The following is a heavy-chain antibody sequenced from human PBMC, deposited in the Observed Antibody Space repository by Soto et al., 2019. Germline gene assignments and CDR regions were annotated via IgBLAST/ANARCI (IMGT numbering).Heavy chain of an antibody. CDR2: ISATGGGT. J-gene: IGHJ4*02. V-gene: IGHV3-23*01. CDR3: AKDRRAGGNSAFYFDF. CDR1: GFKFSNYA. Sequence: LRLSCAASGFKFSNYAMSWVRQAPGKGREWVSLISATGGGTYYADSVKGRVTISRDNSHNTLYLQVHSLSAEDTAVYYCAKDRRAGGNSAFYFDFWGQGAQVIVTS. D-gene: IGHD3-16*01.